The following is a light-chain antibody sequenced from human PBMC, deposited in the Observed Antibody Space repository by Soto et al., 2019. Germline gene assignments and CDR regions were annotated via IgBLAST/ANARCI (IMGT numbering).Light chain of an antibody. V-gene: IGKV1-39*01. Sequence: DIQMTQSPSSLSASVGDRVTITCRSSQSISGYLSWYYPRPGTAPKRLIYAAPSLQGGVPSRFSGSGSGTEFTLPISSLQHEHSETYYCRQSSTVPYTFGQGTKLEVK. CDR1: QSISGY. CDR3: RQSSTVPYT. J-gene: IGKJ2*01. CDR2: AAP.